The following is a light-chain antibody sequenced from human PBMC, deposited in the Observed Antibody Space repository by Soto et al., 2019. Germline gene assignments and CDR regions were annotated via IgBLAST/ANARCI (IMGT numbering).Light chain of an antibody. CDR1: QSVRSN. CDR2: GAS. Sequence: EIVMTQSPATLSVSPGERATLSCRASQSVRSNSAWYQQKPGQAPRLLIYGASTRATGIPARFSGSVSGTEFTLTISSLQSEDFGVYYCQQYNNWPETFGQGTKVDIK. CDR3: QQYNNWPET. V-gene: IGKV3-15*01. J-gene: IGKJ1*01.